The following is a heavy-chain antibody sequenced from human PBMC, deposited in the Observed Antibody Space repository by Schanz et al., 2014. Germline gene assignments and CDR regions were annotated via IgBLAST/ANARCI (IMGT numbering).Heavy chain of an antibody. CDR2: ISAYNGNT. J-gene: IGHJ4*02. V-gene: IGHV1-18*04. CDR3: ARGRGFYDH. CDR1: GYTFTSDS. D-gene: IGHD3-10*01. Sequence: QVHLVQSGAEVKKPGASVKVSCKASGYTFTSDSMHWVRQAPGQGLEWMGRISAYNGNTNYAQKLQGRVSITADTSTNTAYMELSSLTSEDTAVHYCARGRGFYDHWGQGTLVTVSS.